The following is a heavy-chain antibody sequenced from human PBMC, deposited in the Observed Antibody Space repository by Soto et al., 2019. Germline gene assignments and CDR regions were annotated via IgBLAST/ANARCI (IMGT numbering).Heavy chain of an antibody. J-gene: IGHJ4*02. CDR2: IFHGGAT. V-gene: IGHV4-4*02. D-gene: IGHD3-3*01. Sequence: PSETLSLTCAVSGDSISSTFWWSWVRQTPGKGLEWIGEIFHGGATNYNPSLKSRVTISVDKSKNQFSLKLNSVTAADTAVYYCARDGGAYWSGYRYYFESWGQGTLVTVSS. CDR1: GDSISSTFW. CDR3: ARDGGAYWSGYRYYFES.